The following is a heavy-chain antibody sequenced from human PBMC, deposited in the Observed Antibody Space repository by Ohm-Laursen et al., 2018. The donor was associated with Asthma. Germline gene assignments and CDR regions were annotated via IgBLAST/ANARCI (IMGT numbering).Heavy chain of an antibody. D-gene: IGHD2-21*02. CDR1: GFTFSSYG. J-gene: IGHJ4*02. V-gene: IGHV3-48*02. CDR3: ARDRGGDRSFDY. Sequence: SLRLSCAASGFTFSSYGMHWVRQAPGKGLEWVSFISSDSSAIYFADSVKGRVTISRDNAKNSLYLQMSSLRDEDTAVYYCARDRGGDRSFDYWGQGTLVTVSS. CDR2: ISSDSSAI.